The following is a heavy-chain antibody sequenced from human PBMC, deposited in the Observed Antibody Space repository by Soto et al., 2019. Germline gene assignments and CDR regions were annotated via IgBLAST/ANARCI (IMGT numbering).Heavy chain of an antibody. Sequence: PGGPLRLSCAASGFTICTSSMNWVSNAPGRGLEWVSTVSGSGGSTYYAASVKGRFTISRDNSRNTLHLQMNSLRAEDTAVYYCAKGHYYDSSGYFDYWGQGTLVTVSS. D-gene: IGHD3-22*01. V-gene: IGHV3-23*01. CDR2: VSGSGGST. J-gene: IGHJ4*02. CDR1: GFTICTSS. CDR3: AKGHYYDSSGYFDY.